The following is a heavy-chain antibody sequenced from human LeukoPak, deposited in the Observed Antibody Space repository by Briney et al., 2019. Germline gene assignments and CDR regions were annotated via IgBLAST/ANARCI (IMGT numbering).Heavy chain of an antibody. J-gene: IGHJ5*02. Sequence: ASVKVSCKASGYTFTGYYMHWVRQAPGQGREWMGWINPNSGGTNYAQKFQGRVTMTRDTSISTAYMELSRLRSDDTAVYYCARDLLLWFGESTFDPWGQGTLVTVSS. V-gene: IGHV1-2*02. CDR2: INPNSGGT. D-gene: IGHD3-10*01. CDR3: ARDLLLWFGESTFDP. CDR1: GYTFTGYY.